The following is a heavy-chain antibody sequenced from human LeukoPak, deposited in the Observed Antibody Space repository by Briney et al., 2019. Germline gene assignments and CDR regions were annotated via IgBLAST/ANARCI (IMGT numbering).Heavy chain of an antibody. J-gene: IGHJ6*03. V-gene: IGHV4-30-2*01. D-gene: IGHD4-11*01. CDR2: IYHSGST. CDR3: ARASVTTPYYYYYMDV. CDR1: GGSISSGGYY. Sequence: SETLSLTCTVSGGSISSGGYYWSWIRQPPGKGXEWIGYIYHSGSTYYNPSLKSRVTISVDRSKNQFPLKLSSVTAADTAVYYCARASVTTPYYYYYMDVWGKGTTVTVSS.